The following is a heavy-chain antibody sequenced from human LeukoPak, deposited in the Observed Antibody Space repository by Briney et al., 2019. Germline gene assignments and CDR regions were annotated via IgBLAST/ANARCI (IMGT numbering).Heavy chain of an antibody. CDR2: ISYDGSSR. V-gene: IGHV3-30*04. J-gene: IGHJ6*03. Sequence: GGSLRLSCAASGFTFSSYAMHWVRQAPGKGLEWVAVISYDGSSRYYADSVKGRFTISRDNAKNSLYLQMNSLRAEDTAVYYCARDAGYGDYEMEDYYYYYMDVWGKGTTVTISS. CDR3: ARDAGYGDYEMEDYYYYYMDV. CDR1: GFTFSSYA. D-gene: IGHD4-17*01.